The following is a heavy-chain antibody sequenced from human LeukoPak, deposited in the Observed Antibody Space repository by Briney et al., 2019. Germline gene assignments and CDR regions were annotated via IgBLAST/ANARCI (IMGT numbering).Heavy chain of an antibody. D-gene: IGHD2-21*02. V-gene: IGHV3-20*04. CDR2: INWNGGST. Sequence: GGSLRLSCAASGFTFDDYGMSWVRQAPGKGLEWVSGINWNGGSTGYADSVKGRFTISRDNAKNSLYLQMNSLRAEDTAVYYCARDAYCGGDCYPDYWGQGTLVTVSS. CDR1: GFTFDDYG. CDR3: ARDAYCGGDCYPDY. J-gene: IGHJ4*02.